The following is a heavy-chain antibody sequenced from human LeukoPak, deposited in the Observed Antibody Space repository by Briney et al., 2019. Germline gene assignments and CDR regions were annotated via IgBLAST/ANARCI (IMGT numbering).Heavy chain of an antibody. CDR2: ISRTGTSI. CDR1: GFTFSTFS. CDR3: ARTTVAGTIQY. Sequence: PGGSLRLSCAASGFTFSTFSMAWVRQAPGKGLELVSYISRTGTSIHYADSMRGRFTISRDNTKSSLYLQMNNLRVEDTALYFCARTTVAGTIQYWGQGTLVIVSS. V-gene: IGHV3-21*01. D-gene: IGHD1-14*01. J-gene: IGHJ1*01.